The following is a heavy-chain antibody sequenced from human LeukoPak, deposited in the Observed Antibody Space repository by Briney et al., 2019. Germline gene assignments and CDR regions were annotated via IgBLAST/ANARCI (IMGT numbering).Heavy chain of an antibody. CDR2: IYYSGSA. CDR1: GGSISTYY. D-gene: IGHD3-10*01. Sequence: SETLSLTCTVSGGSISTYYWSWIRQPPGKGLVWIGYIYYSGSANYNPSLKSRVTISVDTSKNQFSLKLSSVTAADTAVYYCARSYGSGNYFDYWGQGTLVTVSS. V-gene: IGHV4-59*01. CDR3: ARSYGSGNYFDY. J-gene: IGHJ4*02.